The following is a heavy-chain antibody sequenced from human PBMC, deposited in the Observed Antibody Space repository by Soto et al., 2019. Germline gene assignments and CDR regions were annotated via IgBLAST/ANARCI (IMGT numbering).Heavy chain of an antibody. CDR3: ARDATSPFLWVGFDYGMDV. Sequence: ASVKVSCKASGYTFTSYAMHWVRQAPGQRLEWMGWINAGNGNTKYSQKFQGRVTITRDTSASTAYMELSSLRSEDTAVYYCARDATSPFLWVGFDYGMDVWGQGTTVTVSS. V-gene: IGHV1-3*01. J-gene: IGHJ6*02. D-gene: IGHD3-10*01. CDR1: GYTFTSYA. CDR2: INAGNGNT.